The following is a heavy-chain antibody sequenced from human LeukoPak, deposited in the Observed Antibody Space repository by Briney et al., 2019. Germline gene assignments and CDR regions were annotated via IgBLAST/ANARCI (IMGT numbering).Heavy chain of an antibody. Sequence: GGSLRLSCAAPGFTFSSYSMNWVRLAPGKGLEWVSSISSSSSYIYYADSVKGRFTISRDNAKNSLYLQMNSLRAEDTAVYYCAGKMATPPKPFDYWGQGTLVTVSS. CDR1: GFTFSSYS. CDR3: AGKMATPPKPFDY. CDR2: ISSSSSYI. V-gene: IGHV3-21*01. D-gene: IGHD5-24*01. J-gene: IGHJ4*02.